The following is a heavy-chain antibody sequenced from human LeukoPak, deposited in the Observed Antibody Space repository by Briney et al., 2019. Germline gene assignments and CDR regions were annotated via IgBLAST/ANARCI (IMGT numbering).Heavy chain of an antibody. CDR2: LYSSGPT. V-gene: IGHV3-66*01. J-gene: IGHJ5*02. CDR3: DCGGGCS. Sequence: GGSLRLSCAVSGFTVSSNYMSWVRQAPGKGLEWVAVLYSSGPTYYADSLKGRVTISRDDSKNTLSLQMNSLRAEDTAVYYCDCGGGCSWGQGTLVTVSP. CDR1: GFTVSSNY. D-gene: IGHD2-21*02.